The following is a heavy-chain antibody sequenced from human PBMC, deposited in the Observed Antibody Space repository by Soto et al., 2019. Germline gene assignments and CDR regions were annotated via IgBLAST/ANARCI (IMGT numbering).Heavy chain of an antibody. V-gene: IGHV1-69*06. CDR3: ARGACEYSSSSARGYYYGMDV. J-gene: IGHJ6*02. D-gene: IGHD6-6*01. CDR1: GGTFSSYA. Sequence: SVKVSCKXSGGTFSSYAISLVRQAPGQVLEWMGGIIPIFGTANYAQKFQGRVTITADKSTSTAYMELSSLRSEDTAVYYCARGACEYSSSSARGYYYGMDVWGQGTTVTVSS. CDR2: IIPIFGTA.